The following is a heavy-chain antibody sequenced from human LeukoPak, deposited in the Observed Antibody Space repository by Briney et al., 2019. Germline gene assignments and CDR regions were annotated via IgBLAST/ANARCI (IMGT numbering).Heavy chain of an antibody. Sequence: GESLRISCKGSGYSFTSYWVSWVRQMPGKGLGWMGTVDPSDSYTNYSPSFQGHVTISADKSISTAYLQWSSLKASDTAMYYCARGYGSGSYYLPHYWGQGTLVTVSS. CDR2: VDPSDSYT. CDR3: ARGYGSGSYYLPHY. CDR1: GYSFTSYW. V-gene: IGHV5-10-1*01. J-gene: IGHJ4*02. D-gene: IGHD3-10*01.